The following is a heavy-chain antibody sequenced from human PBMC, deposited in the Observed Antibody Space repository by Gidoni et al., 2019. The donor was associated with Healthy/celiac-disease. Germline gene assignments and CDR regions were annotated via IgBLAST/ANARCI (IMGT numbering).Heavy chain of an antibody. CDR2: INHSGST. CDR3: ARESYGDYVSDY. V-gene: IGHV4-34*01. CDR1: GGSFSGYY. Sequence: QVQLQQWRAGLLKPPEPLSPTCAVYGGSFSGYYWSCTRQPPGKGLEWIGEINHSGSTNYNPSLKSRVTISVDTSKNQFSLKLSSVTAADTAVYYCARESYGDYVSDYWGQGTLVTVAS. D-gene: IGHD4-17*01. J-gene: IGHJ4*02.